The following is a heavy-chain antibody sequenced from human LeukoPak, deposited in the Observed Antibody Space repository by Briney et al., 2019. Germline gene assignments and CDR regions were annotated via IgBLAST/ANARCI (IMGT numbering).Heavy chain of an antibody. J-gene: IGHJ4*02. CDR3: AKETSLSSSWYTPFDY. CDR1: GFTVSSNY. Sequence: GGSLRLSCAASGFTVSSNYMSWVRQAPGKGLEWVSVIYSGGSTYYADSVKGRFTISRDNSKNTLYLQMNSLRAEDTAVYYCAKETSLSSSWYTPFDYWGQGTLVTVSS. D-gene: IGHD6-13*01. V-gene: IGHV3-53*01. CDR2: IYSGGST.